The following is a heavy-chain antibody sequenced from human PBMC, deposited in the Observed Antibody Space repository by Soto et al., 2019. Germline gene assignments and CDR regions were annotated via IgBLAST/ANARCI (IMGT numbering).Heavy chain of an antibody. D-gene: IGHD2-2*01. V-gene: IGHV1-18*01. CDR1: GYTFTNYG. CDR2: ITASNGNA. J-gene: IGHJ6*02. CDR3: ARGASCSSTSCYDNFHYGLAV. Sequence: GASVKVSCKASGYTFTNYGITWVRQAPGQGPEWMGWITASNGNANYAREIQGRLTLTRDTSTNTASMELRSLRSDDTAVYYCARGASCSSTSCYDNFHYGLAVWGQGTTVTVSS.